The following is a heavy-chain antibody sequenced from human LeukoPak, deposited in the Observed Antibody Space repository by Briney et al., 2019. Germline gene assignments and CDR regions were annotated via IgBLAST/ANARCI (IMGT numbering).Heavy chain of an antibody. CDR1: GFTFSSYA. CDR2: ISSNGGST. CDR3: ARDRDCSSTSCYAPFDY. J-gene: IGHJ4*02. V-gene: IGHV3-64*01. Sequence: GESLKISCAASGFTFSSYAMHWVRQAPGKGLEYVSAISSNGGSTYYANSVKGRFTISRDNSKNTLYLQMGSLRAEDMAVYYCARDRDCSSTSCYAPFDYWGQGTLVTVSP. D-gene: IGHD2-2*01.